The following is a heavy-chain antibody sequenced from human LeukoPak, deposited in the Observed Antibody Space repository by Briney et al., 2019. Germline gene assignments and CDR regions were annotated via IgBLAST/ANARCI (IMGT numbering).Heavy chain of an antibody. CDR3: ARSAAAGTDWFDP. CDR2: INPNSGGT. D-gene: IGHD6-13*01. J-gene: IGHJ5*02. V-gene: IGHV1-2*02. Sequence: ASVKVSCKASGYTFTGYYMHWVRQAPGQGLEWMGWINPNSGGTNYAQKFQGRVTITRDTSINTAYMELSSLRSEDTAVYYCARSAAAGTDWFDPWGQGTLVTVSS. CDR1: GYTFTGYY.